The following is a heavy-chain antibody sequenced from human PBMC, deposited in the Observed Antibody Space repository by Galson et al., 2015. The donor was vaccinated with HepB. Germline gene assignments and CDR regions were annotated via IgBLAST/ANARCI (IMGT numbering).Heavy chain of an antibody. J-gene: IGHJ3*02. Sequence: LRLSCAASGFTFSAYNLNWVRQAPGKGLEWVSSTTGSATNYIYYADSVKGRFTISRDNAKNSLYLQMNSLRDEDTAVYYCAREYYGGNSDAFDIWGQGTMVTVSS. CDR2: TTGSATNYI. CDR3: AREYYGGNSDAFDI. D-gene: IGHD4-23*01. V-gene: IGHV3-21*01. CDR1: GFTFSAYN.